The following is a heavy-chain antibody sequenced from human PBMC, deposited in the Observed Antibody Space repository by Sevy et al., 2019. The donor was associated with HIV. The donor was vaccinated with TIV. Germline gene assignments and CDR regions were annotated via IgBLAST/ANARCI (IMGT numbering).Heavy chain of an antibody. J-gene: IGHJ3*02. D-gene: IGHD3-22*01. Sequence: GGSLRLSCAASGFTFYNYAMNWVRQAPGKGLEWVSTIFRSGETTYYADSVKARLTISRDNSNNTLYLQMNSLRTEDTALYYCAGARYDSSGSFDAFDIWGQGTMVTVSS. CDR1: GFTFYNYA. V-gene: IGHV3-23*01. CDR2: IFRSGETT. CDR3: AGARYDSSGSFDAFDI.